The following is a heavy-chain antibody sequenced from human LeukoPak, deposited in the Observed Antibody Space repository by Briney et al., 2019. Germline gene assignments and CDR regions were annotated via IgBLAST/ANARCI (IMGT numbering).Heavy chain of an antibody. J-gene: IGHJ5*02. D-gene: IGHD6-19*01. CDR1: GGSISSYY. CDR2: IYYSGST. Sequence: SETLSLTCTVSGGSISSYYWSWIRQPPGKGLEWIGFIYYSGSTNYNPSLKSRVTISLDTSKNQFSLKLNSVTAADTAVHYCARDGAVAGTFLDDNWFDPWGQGTLVTVSS. CDR3: ARDGAVAGTFLDDNWFDP. V-gene: IGHV4-59*01.